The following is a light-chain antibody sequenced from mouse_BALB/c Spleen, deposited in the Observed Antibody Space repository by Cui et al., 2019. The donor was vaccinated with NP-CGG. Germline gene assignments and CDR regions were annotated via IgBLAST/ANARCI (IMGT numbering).Light chain of an antibody. CDR3: ALWYSNHWV. Sequence: QAVCTQASALTTSPGETVTLTCRSSTGAVTTSNYANWVQEKPDHLFTGLIGGTNNRVPGVPARFSGSLIRDKAALTITGAQTEDEAIYFCALWYSNHWVFGGGTKLTVL. CDR1: TGAVTTSNY. V-gene: IGLV1*01. J-gene: IGLJ1*01. CDR2: GTN.